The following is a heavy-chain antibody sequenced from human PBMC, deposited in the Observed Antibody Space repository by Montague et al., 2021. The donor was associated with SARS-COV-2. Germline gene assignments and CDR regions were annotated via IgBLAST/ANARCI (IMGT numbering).Heavy chain of an antibody. D-gene: IGHD2-2*01. CDR3: ARDQGIVVPSWVMDV. J-gene: IGHJ6*02. Sequence: SLRLSCAASGFTFSSYAMHWVRQAPSKGLEWVAIILYDGSNKYYADSVKGRFTISRDNSKNTLFLQMNSLRPEDTAVYYCARDQGIVVPSWVMDVWGQGTTVTVSS. CDR2: ILYDGSNK. CDR1: GFTFSSYA. V-gene: IGHV3-30*04.